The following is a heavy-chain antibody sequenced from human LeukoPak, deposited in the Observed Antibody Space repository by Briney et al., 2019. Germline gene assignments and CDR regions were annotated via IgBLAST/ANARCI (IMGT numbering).Heavy chain of an antibody. CDR3: AKDLSFDYNYFDY. CDR1: GFTFSNHA. J-gene: IGHJ4*02. Sequence: GGSLRLSCAASGFTFSNHAMHWVRQAPGKGLEWVSTINPGGAGTYYTDSVKGRFTISRDKSKSTVFLQMNSLRADDTAVYFCAKDLSFDYNYFDYWGQGTLVTVSS. CDR2: INPGGAGT. V-gene: IGHV3-23*01. D-gene: IGHD4-11*01.